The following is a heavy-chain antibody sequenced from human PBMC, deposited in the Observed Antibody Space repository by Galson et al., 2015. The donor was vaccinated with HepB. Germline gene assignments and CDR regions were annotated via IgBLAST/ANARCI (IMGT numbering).Heavy chain of an antibody. J-gene: IGHJ4*02. V-gene: IGHV4-34*01. CDR3: ARLGPHSYSSSWYPPSYFDY. D-gene: IGHD6-13*01. CDR2: INHSGST. Sequence: LSLTCAVYGGSFSGYYWSWIRQPPGKGLEWIGEINHSGSTNYNPSLKSRVTISVDTSKNQFSLKLSSVTAADTAVYYCARLGPHSYSSSWYPPSYFDYWGQGTLVTVSS. CDR1: GGSFSGYY.